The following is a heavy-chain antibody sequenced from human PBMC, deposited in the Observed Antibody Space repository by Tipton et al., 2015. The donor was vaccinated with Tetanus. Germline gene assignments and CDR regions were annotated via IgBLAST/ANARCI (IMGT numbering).Heavy chain of an antibody. CDR1: GYIFNNYW. CDR3: ARAHCTDGVCNFDF. CDR2: IYPGDSDT. Sequence: VQLVQSGGEVKKPGESLKISCKGSGYIFNNYWIGWVRQKPGKGLEWMGIIYPGDSDTRYSPSFQGQVTISVGKSINTAYLQWSSLKASDTSMFYCARAHCTDGVCNFDFWGQGALVTVAS. J-gene: IGHJ4*02. V-gene: IGHV5-51*01. D-gene: IGHD2-8*01.